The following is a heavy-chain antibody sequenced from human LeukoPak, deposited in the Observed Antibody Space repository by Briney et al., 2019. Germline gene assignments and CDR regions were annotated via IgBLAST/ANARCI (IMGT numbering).Heavy chain of an antibody. V-gene: IGHV4-39*01. CDR3: ARLRDYYYNYMDV. CDR1: GGSISSSSYY. J-gene: IGHJ6*03. CDR2: IYYSGST. Sequence: ASETLSLTCTVSGGSISSSSYYWGWIRQPPGKGLEWIGSIYYSGSTYYNSSLKSRVTISVDTSKIQISLKLNFVTAADTAVYYCARLRDYYYNYMDVWGKGTTVTISS.